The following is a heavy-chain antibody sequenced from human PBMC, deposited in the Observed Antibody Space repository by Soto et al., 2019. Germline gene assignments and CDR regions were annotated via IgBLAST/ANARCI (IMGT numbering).Heavy chain of an antibody. CDR1: DGSINSNTW. V-gene: IGHV4-4*02. J-gene: IGHJ4*02. Sequence: QVQLQESGPGLVRPSETLSLTCVVSDGSINSNTWWSWVRQPPDKGLEWIGETSHSGNTKYKPSLKSRVTISVDRSKSQFSLRLTSVTAADTAVYYCARNGGRFFDYWGPGTLVTVSS. D-gene: IGHD2-8*01. CDR2: TSHSGNT. CDR3: ARNGGRFFDY.